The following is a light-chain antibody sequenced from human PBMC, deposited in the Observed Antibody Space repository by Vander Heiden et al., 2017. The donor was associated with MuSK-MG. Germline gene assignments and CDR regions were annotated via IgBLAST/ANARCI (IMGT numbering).Light chain of an antibody. Sequence: VLTQSPGTLSLSPGERATLSCRASQSVSSSYLAWYQQKPGQAPRLLIYGASSRATGIPDRFSGSGSGTDFTLTISRREPEDFAVYYCQQYGSSPRITFGHGTKVDIK. CDR3: QQYGSSPRIT. J-gene: IGKJ3*01. CDR2: GAS. CDR1: QSVSSSY. V-gene: IGKV3-20*01.